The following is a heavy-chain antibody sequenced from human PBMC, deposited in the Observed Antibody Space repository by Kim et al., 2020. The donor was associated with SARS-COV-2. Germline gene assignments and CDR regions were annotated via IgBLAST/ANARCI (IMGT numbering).Heavy chain of an antibody. CDR3: AKGSSRRFGELTKGY. D-gene: IGHD3-16*01. Sequence: GGSLRLSCAASGFTFSSYAMSWVRQAPGKGLEWVSAISGSGGSTYYADSVKGRFTISRDNSKNTLYLQMNSLRAEDTAVYYCAKGSSRRFGELTKGYWGQGTLVTVSS. CDR2: ISGSGGST. V-gene: IGHV3-23*01. J-gene: IGHJ4*02. CDR1: GFTFSSYA.